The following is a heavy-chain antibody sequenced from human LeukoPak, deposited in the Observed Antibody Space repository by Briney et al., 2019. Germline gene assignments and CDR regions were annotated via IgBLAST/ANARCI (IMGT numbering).Heavy chain of an antibody. CDR3: ASRPRADMGPLDY. CDR1: GFTFSSSA. J-gene: IGHJ4*02. CDR2: ITGDGTRT. Sequence: TGGSLRLSCAASGFTFSSSAMTWVRQAPGKGLEWVASITGDGTRTYYTDSVKGRFTISRDNSKNTLYLQMNSLRADETAIYYCASRPRADMGPLDYWGQGTLVTVST. V-gene: IGHV3-23*01. D-gene: IGHD1-14*01.